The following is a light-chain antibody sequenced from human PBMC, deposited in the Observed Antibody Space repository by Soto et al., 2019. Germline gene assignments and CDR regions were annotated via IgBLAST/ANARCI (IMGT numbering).Light chain of an antibody. J-gene: IGKJ1*01. CDR3: QQYGSSPWT. CDR2: GAS. Sequence: EIVLTQSPGTLSWSPGERATLSCKASQGVGSNYLAWYQQKPGQAPRPLIYGASSRATGIPDRFSGSGSGADFTLTISRLEPEDCAVYYCQQYGSSPWTFGQGTTVEIK. V-gene: IGKV3-20*01. CDR1: QGVGSNY.